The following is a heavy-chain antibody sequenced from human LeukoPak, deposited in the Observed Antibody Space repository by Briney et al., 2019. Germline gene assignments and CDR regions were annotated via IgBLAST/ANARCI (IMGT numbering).Heavy chain of an antibody. CDR1: GRSISSSSYN. CDR3: AREPNYDFWSGPSGGFDP. CDR2: IYYSGST. Sequence: ETLSLTCTVSGRSISSSSYNWGWIRQPPGKGLEWIGGIYYSGSTYYNLSLKSRVTISVDTSKNQFSLKLSSVTGADTAVYYCAREPNYDFWSGPSGGFDPWGQGTLVTVSS. V-gene: IGHV4-39*07. J-gene: IGHJ5*02. D-gene: IGHD3-3*01.